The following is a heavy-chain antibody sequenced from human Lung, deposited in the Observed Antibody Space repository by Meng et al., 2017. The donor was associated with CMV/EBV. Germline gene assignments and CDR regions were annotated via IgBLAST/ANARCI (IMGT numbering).Heavy chain of an antibody. CDR3: ARAPIVGATRAWFYYGMDV. Sequence: SXTXSLXCAVYGGSFSGYYWSWIRQPPGKGLEWIGEINHSGSTNYNPSLKSRVTISVDTSKNQFSLKLSSVTAADTAVYYCARAPIVGATRAWFYYGMDVXGQGXTVTVSS. CDR1: GGSFSGYY. J-gene: IGHJ6*02. V-gene: IGHV4-34*01. D-gene: IGHD1-26*01. CDR2: INHSGST.